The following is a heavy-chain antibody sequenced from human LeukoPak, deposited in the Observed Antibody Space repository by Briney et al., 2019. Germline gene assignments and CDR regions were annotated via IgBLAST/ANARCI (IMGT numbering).Heavy chain of an antibody. CDR1: GFTFRNYC. CDR2: INTRTGHL. D-gene: IGHD1-1*01. J-gene: IGHJ4*02. CDR3: VRDFDTITTASLVH. V-gene: IGHV3-21*01. Sequence: PGGSLRLSCAASGFTFRNYCMNWVRQAPGKGLEWVSSINTRTGHLYYADSVRGRFTISRDNARNSLYLQMDSLGAEDTAVYYCVRDFDTITTASLVHRGQGTLVTVSS.